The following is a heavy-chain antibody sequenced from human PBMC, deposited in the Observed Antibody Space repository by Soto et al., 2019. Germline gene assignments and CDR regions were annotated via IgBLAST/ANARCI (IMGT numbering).Heavy chain of an antibody. Sequence: ASVKVSCKASGYTFTAYYMHWVRQAPGQGLEWMGWANPNSGGTNYAQKFQGRVTMTRDTSISTAYMELTRLRSDDTAVYYCARSIAARRTVDYWGQGTLVTVSS. CDR2: ANPNSGGT. J-gene: IGHJ4*01. CDR3: ARSIAARRTVDY. CDR1: GYTFTAYY. D-gene: IGHD6-6*01. V-gene: IGHV1-2*02.